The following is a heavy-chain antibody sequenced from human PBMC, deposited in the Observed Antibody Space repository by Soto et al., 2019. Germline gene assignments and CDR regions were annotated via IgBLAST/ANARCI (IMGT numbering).Heavy chain of an antibody. D-gene: IGHD6-13*01. CDR1: GGSISSYY. CDR3: ARGYSSSWYPGGGFDY. J-gene: IGHJ4*02. Sequence: SETLSLTCTVSGGSISSYYWSWIRQPPGKGLEWIGYIYYSGSTNYNPSLKSRVTISVDTSKNQFSLKLSSVTAADTAVYYCARGYSSSWYPGGGFDYWGQGTLVTVSS. CDR2: IYYSGST. V-gene: IGHV4-59*01.